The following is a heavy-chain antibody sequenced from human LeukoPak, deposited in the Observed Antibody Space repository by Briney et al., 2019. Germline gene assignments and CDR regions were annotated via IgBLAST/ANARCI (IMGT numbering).Heavy chain of an antibody. CDR3: ATSRVYGY. D-gene: IGHD2-8*01. V-gene: IGHV3-11*04. CDR2: INGPSTNI. J-gene: IGHJ4*02. CDR1: GFKFGDYF. Sequence: GGSLRLSCEASGFKFGDYFMSWIRQFPGKGLEWIAFINGPSTNIDYADSVRGRFIISRDNGKNSLYLHMHSLRTEDTAVYYCATSRVYGYWGQGALVTVSS.